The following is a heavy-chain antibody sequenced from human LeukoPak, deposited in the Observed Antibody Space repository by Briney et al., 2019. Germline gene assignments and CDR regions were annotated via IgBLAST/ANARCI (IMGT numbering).Heavy chain of an antibody. CDR2: MNPNSGNT. CDR3: ASSSSYHYYYYMDV. Sequence: ASVKVSCKXSGYTFTSYDINWVRQATGQGLEWMGWMNPNSGNTGYAQKLQGRVTMTRNTSISTAYMELSSLRSEDTAVYYCASSSSYHYYYYMDVWGKGTTVTVSS. CDR1: GYTFTSYD. D-gene: IGHD6-6*01. V-gene: IGHV1-8*01. J-gene: IGHJ6*03.